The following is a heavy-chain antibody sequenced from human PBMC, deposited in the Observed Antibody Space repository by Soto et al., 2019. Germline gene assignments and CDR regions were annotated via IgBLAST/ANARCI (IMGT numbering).Heavy chain of an antibody. D-gene: IGHD3-22*01. CDR2: VKSKNDGGTT. CDR1: GVNFSNAW. CDR3: TTDSYITSIIVRFDY. Sequence: GGSLRLSSTASGVNFSNAWINWVRQAPGKGLEWVGRVKSKNDGGTTDFAAPVKGRFAISRDDSKNMVYLEMNSLQTEDTAIYYCTTDSYITSIIVRFDYWGHGTLVTVSS. J-gene: IGHJ4*01. V-gene: IGHV3-15*07.